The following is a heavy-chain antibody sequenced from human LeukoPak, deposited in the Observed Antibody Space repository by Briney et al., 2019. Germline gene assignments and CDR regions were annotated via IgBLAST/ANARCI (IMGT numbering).Heavy chain of an antibody. CDR2: ISGSGGRT. CDR3: AKTPPRASYCTGGVCYWDC. D-gene: IGHD2-8*02. J-gene: IGHJ4*02. Sequence: QAGGSLRLSCAASGFTFSSYAMSWVRQAPGKGLEWVSAISGSGGRTYYADSVKGRFTISRDNSKNTLYLQMNSLRAEDTAVYYCAKTPPRASYCTGGVCYWDCWGQGTLVTVSS. V-gene: IGHV3-23*01. CDR1: GFTFSSYA.